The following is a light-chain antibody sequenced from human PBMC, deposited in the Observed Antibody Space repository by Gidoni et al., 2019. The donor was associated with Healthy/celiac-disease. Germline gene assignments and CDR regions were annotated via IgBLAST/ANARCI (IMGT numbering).Light chain of an antibody. Sequence: EIVMTQSPATLSVSPAERATLSCRASQSVSSNLAWYQQKPGQAPRLHLYGASTRATGIPARFSGSGSGTEFTLNISSLQSEDFAVYYCQQYNNCPPITFGQGTRLEIK. CDR1: QSVSSN. CDR2: GAS. V-gene: IGKV3-15*01. J-gene: IGKJ5*01. CDR3: QQYNNCPPIT.